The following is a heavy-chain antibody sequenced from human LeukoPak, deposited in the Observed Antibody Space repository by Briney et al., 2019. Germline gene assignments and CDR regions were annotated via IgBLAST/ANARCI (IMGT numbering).Heavy chain of an antibody. CDR3: AKTRYGDSQYYYYYYMDV. D-gene: IGHD4-17*01. V-gene: IGHV3-23*01. Sequence: PGGSLRLSCAASGFTFSSYGMSWVRQAPGKGLEWVSAISGSGGSTYYADSVKGRFTISRDNSKNTLYLQMNSLRAEDTAVYYCAKTRYGDSQYYYYYYMDVWGKGTTVTISS. CDR1: GFTFSSYG. J-gene: IGHJ6*03. CDR2: ISGSGGST.